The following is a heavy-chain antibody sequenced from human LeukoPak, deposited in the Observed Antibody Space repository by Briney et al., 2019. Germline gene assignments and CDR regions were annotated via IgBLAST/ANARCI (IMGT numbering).Heavy chain of an antibody. J-gene: IGHJ6*02. CDR1: GGSINSGAYY. CDR2: IYYSGST. Sequence: PSETLSLTCTVSGGSINSGAYYWTWIRQHPGKGLEWIGYIYYSGSTYYNPSLKSQLTISVDTSKNQFSLRLNSVTAADTAVYYCARDQVTAIADYYYYGMDVWGQGTTVTVSS. V-gene: IGHV4-31*01. D-gene: IGHD2-21*02. CDR3: ARDQVTAIADYYYYGMDV.